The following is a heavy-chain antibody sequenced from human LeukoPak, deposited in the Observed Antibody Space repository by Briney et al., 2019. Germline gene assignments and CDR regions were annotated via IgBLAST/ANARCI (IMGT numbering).Heavy chain of an antibody. Sequence: RTGGSLRLSCAGAGFSFSSYSMNWVRQAPGKGLEWVSSISSSSSYIHYADSVKGRFTISRDNSKNTLYLQMNSLRAEDTAVYYCAKSTDLYVDIVATIYFDYWGQGTLVAVSS. D-gene: IGHD5-12*01. CDR2: ISSSSSYI. CDR3: AKSTDLYVDIVATIYFDY. J-gene: IGHJ4*02. V-gene: IGHV3-21*04. CDR1: GFSFSSYS.